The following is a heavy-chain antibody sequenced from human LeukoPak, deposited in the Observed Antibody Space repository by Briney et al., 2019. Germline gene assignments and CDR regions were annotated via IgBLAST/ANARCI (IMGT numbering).Heavy chain of an antibody. CDR3: ANSHFDY. V-gene: IGHV3-30*18. J-gene: IGHJ4*02. CDR1: GFTFSSYG. Sequence: GGSLRLSCAASGFTFSSYGMHWVRQAPGKGLEWVAVISYDGSNKYYADSVEGRFTISRDNSKNTLYLQMNSLRAEDTAVYYCANSHFDYWGQGTLVTVSS. CDR2: ISYDGSNK.